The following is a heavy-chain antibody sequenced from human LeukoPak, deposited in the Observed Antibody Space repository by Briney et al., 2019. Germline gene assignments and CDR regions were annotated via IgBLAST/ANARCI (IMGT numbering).Heavy chain of an antibody. Sequence: PGGSLRLSCAASGFTFSSYAMHWVRQAPGKGLEWVAVISYDGSNKYYADSVKGRFTISRDNSKNTLYLQMNSLRAEDTAVYYCARDSSGKWGSGIQHWGQGTLVTVSS. J-gene: IGHJ1*01. V-gene: IGHV3-30-3*01. CDR1: GFTFSSYA. D-gene: IGHD1-26*01. CDR3: ARDSSGKWGSGIQH. CDR2: ISYDGSNK.